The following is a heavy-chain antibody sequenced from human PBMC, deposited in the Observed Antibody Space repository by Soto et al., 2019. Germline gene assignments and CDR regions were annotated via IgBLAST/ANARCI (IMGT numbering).Heavy chain of an antibody. CDR3: AREVDRIAVAGPHY. Sequence: PGGSLRLSCAASGFTFSSYGMHWVRQAPGKGLEWVAVIWYDGSNKYYADSVKGRFTISRDNSKNTLYLQMNSLRAEDTAVYYCAREVDRIAVAGPHYWGQGTLVTVSS. CDR1: GFTFSSYG. J-gene: IGHJ4*02. CDR2: IWYDGSNK. D-gene: IGHD6-19*01. V-gene: IGHV3-33*01.